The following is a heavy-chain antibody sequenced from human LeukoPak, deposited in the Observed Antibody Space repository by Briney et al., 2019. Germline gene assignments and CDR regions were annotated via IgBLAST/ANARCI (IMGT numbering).Heavy chain of an antibody. D-gene: IGHD6-6*01. V-gene: IGHV3-21*01. CDR1: GFTFSSYS. CDR2: ISSSSSYI. J-gene: IGHJ4*02. Sequence: PGGSLRLSCAASGFTFSSYSMNWVRQAPGKGLEWVSSISSSSSYIYYADSVKGRFTISRDNAKNSLYLQINSLRAEDTAVYYCARDRPSYGYSSSHPFDYWGQGTLVTVSS. CDR3: ARDRPSYGYSSSHPFDY.